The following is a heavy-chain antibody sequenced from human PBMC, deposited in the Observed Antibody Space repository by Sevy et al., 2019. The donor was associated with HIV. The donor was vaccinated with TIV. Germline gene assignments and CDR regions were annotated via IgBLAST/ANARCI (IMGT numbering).Heavy chain of an antibody. CDR1: GGTFSSYA. J-gene: IGHJ3*02. D-gene: IGHD2-2*02. V-gene: IGHV1-69*13. CDR2: IIPIFGTE. Sequence: ASVKVSCKASGGTFSSYASSWVRQAPGQGLEWMGGIIPIFGTENYAQRFQGRVTITADESTSTAYMELSSLRSEDTAVYYCARGYCSSTSCYTNAFDIWGQGTMVTVSS. CDR3: ARGYCSSTSCYTNAFDI.